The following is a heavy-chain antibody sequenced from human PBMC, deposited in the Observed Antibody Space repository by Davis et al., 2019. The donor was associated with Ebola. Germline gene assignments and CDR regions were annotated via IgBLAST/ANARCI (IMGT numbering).Heavy chain of an antibody. Sequence: PSETLSLTCTVSGGSVRSGSYYWSWIRQAPGKGLEWIGNMYYSGTTKYNPSLKGRVTISVDTSQKQLSLKLSSVTTADTAVYYCARDGGQYYYMDVWGKGTTVTVSS. D-gene: IGHD2/OR15-2a*01. V-gene: IGHV4-61*01. CDR3: ARDGGQYYYMDV. CDR2: MYYSGTT. J-gene: IGHJ6*03. CDR1: GGSVRSGSYY.